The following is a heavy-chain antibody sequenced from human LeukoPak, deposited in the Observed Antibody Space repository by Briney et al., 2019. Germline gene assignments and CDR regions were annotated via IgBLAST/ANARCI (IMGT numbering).Heavy chain of an antibody. CDR1: GGSVSSSSYY. CDR3: ATTSRYFDH. V-gene: IGHV4-39*01. CDR2: IYYSGST. D-gene: IGHD6-6*01. Sequence: SETLSLTCTVSGGSVSSSSYYWGWVRPPPGKGLEWIGSIYYSGSTYYNPSLESRVTISVDTSKSQFSLKLSSVTAADTAVYYCATTSRYFDHWGQGAQVTVSS. J-gene: IGHJ4*02.